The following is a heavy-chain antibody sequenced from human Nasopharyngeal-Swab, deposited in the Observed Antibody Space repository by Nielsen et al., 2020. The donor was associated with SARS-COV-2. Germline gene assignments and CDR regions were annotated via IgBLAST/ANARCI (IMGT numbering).Heavy chain of an antibody. D-gene: IGHD3-22*01. J-gene: IGHJ4*02. CDR3: TTATAAAGTYYYDSSGYYYFDY. CDR2: IKSKTDGGTT. V-gene: IGHV3-15*07. Sequence: WIRQPPGKGLEWVGRIKSKTDGGTTDYAAPVKGRFTLSRDDSKNTLYLPMTSLKTEDTAVYYCTTATAAAGTYYYDSSGYYYFDYWGQGTLVTVSS.